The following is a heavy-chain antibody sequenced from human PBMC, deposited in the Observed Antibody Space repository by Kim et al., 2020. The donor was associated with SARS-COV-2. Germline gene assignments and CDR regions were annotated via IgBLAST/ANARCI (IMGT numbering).Heavy chain of an antibody. V-gene: IGHV4-59*08. CDR1: GGSISSYY. CDR3: ARLLRYFDWSGDACDI. Sequence: SETLSLTCTVSGGSISSYYWSWIRQPPGKGLEWIGYIYYSGSTNYNPSLKSRVTISVDTSKNQFCLKLSAVTAADTAEYYGARLLRYFDWSGDACDIWG. CDR2: IYYSGST. J-gene: IGHJ3*02. D-gene: IGHD3-9*01.